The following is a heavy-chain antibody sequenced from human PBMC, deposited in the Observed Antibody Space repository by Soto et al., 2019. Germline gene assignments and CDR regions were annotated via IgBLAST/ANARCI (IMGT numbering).Heavy chain of an antibody. CDR1: GGSINTGGYF. CDR2: IASSGST. D-gene: IGHD2-2*01. J-gene: IGHJ6*02. Sequence: SETLSLTCTVSGGSINTGGYFWTWIRQHPGKGLEWIGYIASSGSTYYNPSLKGRLTIAADTSENQFSLRLTSVTAADTAVYYCARQGEDIVVVPAAAPEYYYGMDVWGQGTTVTVSS. CDR3: ARQGEDIVVVPAAAPEYYYGMDV. V-gene: IGHV4-31*03.